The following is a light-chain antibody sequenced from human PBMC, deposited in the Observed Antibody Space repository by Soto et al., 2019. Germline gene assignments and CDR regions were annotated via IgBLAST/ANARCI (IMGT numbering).Light chain of an antibody. CDR2: KGT. V-gene: IGLV2-23*01. J-gene: IGLJ1*01. Sequence: QAVVAQPASVSGSPGQSITISCTGTSSDVGAYNSVSWYQQHPHKAPQVIIYKGTQRPSGISNRFSGSTSGTVASLTISGLQADDEADYFCCSSAPESTYVFGTGTKLTVL. CDR3: CSSAPESTYV. CDR1: SSDVGAYNS.